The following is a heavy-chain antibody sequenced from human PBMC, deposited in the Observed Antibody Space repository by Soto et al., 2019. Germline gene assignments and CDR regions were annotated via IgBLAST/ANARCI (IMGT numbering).Heavy chain of an antibody. V-gene: IGHV3-23*01. CDR3: AKPLAAPGDFDY. D-gene: IGHD6-13*01. J-gene: IGHJ4*02. CDR1: GFTFSNYD. CDR2: ISRGGDST. Sequence: EVQLLESGGGLVQPGGSLRLSCAASGFTFSNYDMTWVRQAAGKGLEWVSAISRGGDSTYYADSVKGRFTISRDNSKNKLYLQLNSLRAEDTDVYYCAKPLAAPGDFDYWGQGTLVTVSS.